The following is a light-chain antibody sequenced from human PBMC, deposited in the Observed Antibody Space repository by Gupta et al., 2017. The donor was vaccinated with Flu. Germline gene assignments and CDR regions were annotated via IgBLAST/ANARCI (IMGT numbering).Light chain of an antibody. CDR1: QNVRNN. Sequence: EIVMTQSPATLSVSPGESATLSCRASQNVRNNLDWYQQKPGQPPRLLFYGSSNRATGSPDRFIGSGSVREFTLTSSSRQYDDFAIYYWQQYNSLPTFGGGTKVEI. V-gene: IGKV3-15*01. CDR2: GSS. CDR3: QQYNSLPT. J-gene: IGKJ4*01.